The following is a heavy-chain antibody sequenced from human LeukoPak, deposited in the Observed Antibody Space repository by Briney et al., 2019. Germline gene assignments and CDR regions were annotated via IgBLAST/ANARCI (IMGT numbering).Heavy chain of an antibody. Sequence: SETLSLTCTVSGGSISNKYWSWIRQPPGTGLEWIGYVYYSGSTNYNPSLKRRVTISIDTSKNRFSLNLSSVTAADTAVYYCARLSPHEGYPDYWGQGTLVTVSS. J-gene: IGHJ4*02. CDR3: ARLSPHEGYPDY. CDR2: VYYSGST. CDR1: GGSISNKY. D-gene: IGHD2-2*01. V-gene: IGHV4-59*01.